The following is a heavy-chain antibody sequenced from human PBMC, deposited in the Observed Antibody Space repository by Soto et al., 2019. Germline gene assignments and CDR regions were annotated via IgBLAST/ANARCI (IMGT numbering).Heavy chain of an antibody. J-gene: IGHJ3*01. CDR3: ARYPLGGFDAFDV. Sequence: SETLSLTCSVSGGSISSGGHYWGWIRQHPVKGLEWIGYIYYSGSTYYNPSLKSRVSISIHSSKKQFSLKLNSVTAADTAMYYCARYPLGGFDAFDVWGQGAMVTVS. CDR1: GGSISSGGHY. V-gene: IGHV4-31*03. D-gene: IGHD5-12*01. CDR2: IYYSGST.